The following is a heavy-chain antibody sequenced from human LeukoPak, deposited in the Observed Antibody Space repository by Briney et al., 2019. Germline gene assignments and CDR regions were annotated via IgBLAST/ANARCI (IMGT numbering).Heavy chain of an antibody. CDR1: GFTFSSYG. D-gene: IGHD2-15*01. V-gene: IGHV3-30*03. CDR3: ARDRSGPRPSYYILDV. Sequence: PGGSLRLSCAASGFTFSSYGMHWVRQAPGKGLEWVAVISYDGSNKYYADSVKGRFTISRDNSKNTLYLQMNSLRAEDTAVYYCARDRSGPRPSYYILDVWGQGTTVTVSS. J-gene: IGHJ6*02. CDR2: ISYDGSNK.